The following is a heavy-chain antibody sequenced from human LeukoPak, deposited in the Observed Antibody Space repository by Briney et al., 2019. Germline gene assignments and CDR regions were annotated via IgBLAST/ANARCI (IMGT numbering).Heavy chain of an antibody. CDR3: ARDLGVGATNPDY. J-gene: IGHJ4*02. V-gene: IGHV6-1*01. Sequence: SQTLSLTCAISGDSVSSNSAAWNWIRQSPSRGLEWLGRTYYRSKWYNDYAVSVKSRITINPDTSKNQVSLKLSSVTAADTAVYYCARDLGVGATNPDYWGQGTLVTVSS. CDR1: GDSVSSNSAA. D-gene: IGHD1-26*01. CDR2: TYYRSKWYN.